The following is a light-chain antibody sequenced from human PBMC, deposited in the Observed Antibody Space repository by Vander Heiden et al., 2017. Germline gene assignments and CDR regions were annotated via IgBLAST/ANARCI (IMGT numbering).Light chain of an antibody. J-gene: IGKJ2*01. CDR3: QQYNNWPPVT. CDR1: QRVSSN. CDR2: GAS. V-gene: IGKV3-15*01. Sequence: EIVLTQSPATLSVSPGERATLSCRASQRVSSNLAWYQQKPGQAPRLLIYGASTRATGIPARFSGSGSGTEFTLTISSLQSEDFAVYYCQQYNNWPPVTFGQGTKLEIK.